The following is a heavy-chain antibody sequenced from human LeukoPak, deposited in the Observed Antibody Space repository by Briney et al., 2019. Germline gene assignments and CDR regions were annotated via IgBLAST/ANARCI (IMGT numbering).Heavy chain of an antibody. J-gene: IGHJ3*02. CDR1: GGSISSYY. Sequence: PSGTLSLTCTVSGGSISSYYWSWIRQPPGKGLEWIGYIYYSGSTNYNPSLKSRVTISVDTSKNQFSLKLSSVTAADTAVYYCARDFRYSSGWYENDAFDIWGQGTMVTVSS. CDR2: IYYSGST. D-gene: IGHD6-19*01. CDR3: ARDFRYSSGWYENDAFDI. V-gene: IGHV4-59*01.